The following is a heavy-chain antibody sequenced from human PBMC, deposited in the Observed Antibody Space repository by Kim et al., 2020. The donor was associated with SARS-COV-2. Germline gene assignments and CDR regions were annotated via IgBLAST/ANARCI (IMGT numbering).Heavy chain of an antibody. D-gene: IGHD6-19*01. CDR2: INAGNGNT. Sequence: ASVKVSCKASGYTFTTYTMHWVRQAPGQRLEWMGWINAGNGNTRYSQWFQDRVTITRDTSASTAYMELNSLRSEDTAVYYCARAGWVAGLDYWGQGTLVT. V-gene: IGHV1-3*01. CDR3: ARAGWVAGLDY. CDR1: GYTFTTYT. J-gene: IGHJ4*02.